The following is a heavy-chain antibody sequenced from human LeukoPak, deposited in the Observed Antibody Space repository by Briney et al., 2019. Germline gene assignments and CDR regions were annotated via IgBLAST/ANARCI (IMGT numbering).Heavy chain of an antibody. CDR2: IYSGGST. J-gene: IGHJ2*01. D-gene: IGHD5-24*01. CDR3: ARDADGYKCRYFDP. CDR1: GFTVSRNY. V-gene: IGHV3-53*01. Sequence: GGSLRLSRADSGFTVSRNYVRGLRQAPGKGLEWVSVIYSGGSTYYADSVRGRFTISRDNSKNTLYLQMNSLRAEDTAVYYCARDADGYKCRYFDPRGAGTLVTVSS.